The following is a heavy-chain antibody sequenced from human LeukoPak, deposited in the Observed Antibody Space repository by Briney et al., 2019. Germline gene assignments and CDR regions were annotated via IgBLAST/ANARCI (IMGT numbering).Heavy chain of an antibody. CDR1: GFTFSTYS. D-gene: IGHD4/OR15-4a*01. CDR2: ISNSGSYI. J-gene: IGHJ4*02. Sequence: GGSLRLSCAASGFTFSTYSMNWVRQAPGKGLEWVSSISNSGSYIYYGDSVKGRFTISRDNAKNSLYLLMNSLRAEDTAVYYCASSLTSPFDYWGQGTLVTVSS. V-gene: IGHV3-21*01. CDR3: ASSLTSPFDY.